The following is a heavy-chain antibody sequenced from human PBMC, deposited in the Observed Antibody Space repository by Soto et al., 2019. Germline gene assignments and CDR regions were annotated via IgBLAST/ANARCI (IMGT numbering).Heavy chain of an antibody. CDR1: GFTVSSNY. J-gene: IGHJ4*02. D-gene: IGHD3-3*01. V-gene: IGHV3-66*01. Sequence: EVQLVESGGGLVQPGGSLRLSCAVSGFTVSSNYMSWVRQAPGKGLEWVSIFYTGGSTYYSDSVKGRFTISRDNSKNTLYLQMNSLREEDTAVYYCVSYDFWSGYSDYLGQGTRVTVSS. CDR2: FYTGGST. CDR3: VSYDFWSGYSDY.